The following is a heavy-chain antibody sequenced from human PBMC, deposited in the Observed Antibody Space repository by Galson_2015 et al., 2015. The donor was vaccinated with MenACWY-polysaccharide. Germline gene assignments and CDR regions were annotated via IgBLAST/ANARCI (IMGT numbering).Heavy chain of an antibody. CDR2: ISGSGGST. CDR1: GFTFSSYA. D-gene: IGHD2-15*01. Sequence: SLRLSCAASGFTFSSYAMSWVRQAPGRGLEWVSTISGSGGSTYYADSVKGRFTISRDNSKNTLYVQMNSLRAEDTAVYYCAKDSPRHCSGGSCYDALDIWGQGTMVTVSS. V-gene: IGHV3-23*01. CDR3: AKDSPRHCSGGSCYDALDI. J-gene: IGHJ3*02.